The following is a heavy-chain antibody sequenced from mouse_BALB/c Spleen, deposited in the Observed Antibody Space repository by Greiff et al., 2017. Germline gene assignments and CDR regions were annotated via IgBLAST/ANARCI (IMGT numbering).Heavy chain of an antibody. D-gene: IGHD1-2*01. Sequence: LQQPGSELVRPGASVKLSCKASGYTFTSYWMHWVKQRPGQGLEWIGNIYPGSGSTNYDEKFKSKATLTVDTSSSTAYMQLSSLTSEDSAVYYCTKLLRLPMDYWGQGTSVTVSS. J-gene: IGHJ4*01. V-gene: IGHV1S22*01. CDR3: TKLLRLPMDY. CDR2: IYPGSGST. CDR1: GYTFTSYW.